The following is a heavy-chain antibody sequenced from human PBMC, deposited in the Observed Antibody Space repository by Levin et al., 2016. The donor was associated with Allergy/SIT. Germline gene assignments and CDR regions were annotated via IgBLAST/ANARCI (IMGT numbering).Heavy chain of an antibody. CDR3: ARTTAGQWSSYYYYYMDV. CDR2: IYQSGST. Sequence: WIRQPPGKGLEWIGEIYQSGSTNYNPSLKSRVTISVDKSKNQFSLKLSSVTAADTAVYYCARTTAGQWSSYYYYYMDVWGKGTTVTVSS. J-gene: IGHJ6*03. V-gene: IGHV4-4*02. D-gene: IGHD6-13*01.